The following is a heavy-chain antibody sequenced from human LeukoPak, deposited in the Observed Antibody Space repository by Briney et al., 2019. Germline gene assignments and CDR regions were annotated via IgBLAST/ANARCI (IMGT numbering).Heavy chain of an antibody. D-gene: IGHD2-2*01. CDR1: GFTFNRYN. Sequence: GSLRLSCAASGFTFNRYNMNWVRRAPGKGLEWVSSISTSSSYIYYADSVKGRFTISRDNAKNSLYLQMNSLRAEDTALYYCAKDRTRLPAAPDYWGQGTLVTVSS. CDR2: ISTSSSYI. V-gene: IGHV3-21*04. J-gene: IGHJ4*02. CDR3: AKDRTRLPAAPDY.